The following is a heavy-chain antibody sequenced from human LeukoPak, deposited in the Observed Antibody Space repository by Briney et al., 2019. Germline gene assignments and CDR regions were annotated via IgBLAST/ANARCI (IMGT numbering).Heavy chain of an antibody. D-gene: IGHD1-26*01. CDR1: GGSISGTNW. J-gene: IGHJ4*02. V-gene: IGHV4-4*02. CDR3: SRESGPFSPFDF. CDR2: ISLRGLT. Sequence: SETLSLTCGVSGGSISGTNWWCWVRQPPGQGLEWIGEISLRGLTNYNPSLPSRLTMSLDESQNHVSLNLTSVTAADTAVYYCSRESGPFSPFDFWGQGTLVSVHS.